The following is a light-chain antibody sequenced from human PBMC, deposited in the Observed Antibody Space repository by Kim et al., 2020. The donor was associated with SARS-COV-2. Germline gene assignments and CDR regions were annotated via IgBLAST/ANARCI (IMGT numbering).Light chain of an antibody. J-gene: IGLJ3*02. V-gene: IGLV4-60*03. CDR3: ETWDSNTRV. CDR2: LEGSGSY. Sequence: QPVLTQSSSASASLGSSVKLTCTLSSGHSSYIIAWHQQQPGKAPRYLMKLEGSGSYNKGSGVPDRFSGSSSGADRYLTISKLQSEDEADYYCETWDSNTRVFGGGTQLTVL. CDR1: SGHSSYI.